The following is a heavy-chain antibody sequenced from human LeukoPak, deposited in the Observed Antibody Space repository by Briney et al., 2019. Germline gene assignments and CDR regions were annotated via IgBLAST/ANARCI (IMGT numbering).Heavy chain of an antibody. CDR1: GFTVSSNY. D-gene: IGHD1-1*01. Sequence: PGGSLRLSCAASGFTVSSNYMSWVRQAPGKGLEWVSVIYSGGSTYYADSVKGRFTISRDNAKNSLYLQMNSLRAEDAALYYCARLLSSGTTRNNWFDPWGQGTLVTVSS. CDR3: ARLLSSGTTRNNWFDP. CDR2: IYSGGST. J-gene: IGHJ5*02. V-gene: IGHV3-53*01.